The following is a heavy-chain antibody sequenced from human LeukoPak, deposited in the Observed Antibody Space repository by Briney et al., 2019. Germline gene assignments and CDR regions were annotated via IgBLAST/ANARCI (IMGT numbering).Heavy chain of an antibody. CDR3: AREAPYCGGECPDY. V-gene: IGHV3-48*01. D-gene: IGHD2-21*01. CDR2: ISSSSGNI. J-gene: IGHJ4*02. CDR1: GFTFSTYA. Sequence: QSGGPLRLSCAASGFTFSTYAMNWVRQAPGKGLEWLSYISSSSGNIKYADSVKGRFTISRDNAKNSLYLQMNSLRAEDTAVYYCAREAPYCGGECPDYWGQGTLVTVSS.